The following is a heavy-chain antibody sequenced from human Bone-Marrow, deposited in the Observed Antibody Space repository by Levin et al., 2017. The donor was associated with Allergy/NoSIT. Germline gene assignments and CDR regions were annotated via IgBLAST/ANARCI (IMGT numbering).Heavy chain of an antibody. Sequence: GESLKISCAASGFTFSRHWMSWVRQAPGKGLEWVANIKEDGSEKYYVDSVKGRFTISRDNAKNSLYLQMNSLRVEDTAVYYCLTGFFFDYWGQGTLVTVSS. D-gene: IGHD3-9*01. J-gene: IGHJ4*02. CDR1: GFTFSRHW. CDR3: LTGFFFDY. V-gene: IGHV3-7*01. CDR2: IKEDGSEK.